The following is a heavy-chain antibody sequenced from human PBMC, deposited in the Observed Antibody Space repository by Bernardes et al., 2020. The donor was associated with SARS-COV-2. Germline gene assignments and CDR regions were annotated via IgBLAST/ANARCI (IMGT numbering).Heavy chain of an antibody. CDR1: GFTFTTYW. J-gene: IGHJ4*02. Sequence: GGSLRLSCEASGFTFTTYWMHWGRQAPGTGLVWVARMSSDGSSISYADSVKGRFTISRNNAKNTVYLQMNSLRAEDTAVYYCVRGPSDGHGRFEYWGQGTLVTVSS. V-gene: IGHV3-74*01. CDR2: MSSDGSSI. CDR3: VRGPSDGHGRFEY.